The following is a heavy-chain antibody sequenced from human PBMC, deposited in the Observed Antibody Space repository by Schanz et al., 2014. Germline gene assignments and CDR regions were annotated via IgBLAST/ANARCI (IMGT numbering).Heavy chain of an antibody. CDR3: AKGRFGELSAFDI. CDR1: GFTFSIYA. Sequence: VQLVDSGGGLVKPGGSLRLSCSASGFTFSIYAMHWVRQAPGKGLEWVSFIYIGGNTYYADSVKGRFTISRDNSKNTLYLQMNSLRAEDTAVYYCAKGRFGELSAFDIWGQGTMVTVSS. J-gene: IGHJ3*02. V-gene: IGHV3-66*01. D-gene: IGHD3-10*01. CDR2: IYIGGNT.